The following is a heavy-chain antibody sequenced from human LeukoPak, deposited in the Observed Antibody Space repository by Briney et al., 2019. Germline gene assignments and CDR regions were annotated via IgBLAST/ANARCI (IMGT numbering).Heavy chain of an antibody. J-gene: IGHJ5*02. V-gene: IGHV3-30*02. CDR3: AKDPGVYSSSPSRFDP. Sequence: GGSLRLSCAASGFTFSNYGMHWVRQAPGKGLEWVAFIRYDGSNKYYADSVKGRFTISRDNSKNTLYLQMNSLRAEDTAVYYCAKDPGVYSSSPSRFDPWGQGTLVTVSS. CDR1: GFTFSNYG. CDR2: IRYDGSNK. D-gene: IGHD6-6*01.